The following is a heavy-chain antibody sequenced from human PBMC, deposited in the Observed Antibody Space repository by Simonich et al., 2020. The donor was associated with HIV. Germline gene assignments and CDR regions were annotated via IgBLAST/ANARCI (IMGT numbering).Heavy chain of an antibody. D-gene: IGHD6-13*01. CDR3: ASGADSSSWSFYYFDS. J-gene: IGHJ4*02. Sequence: QVQLVESGGGVVQPGRSLRLSCAASGFTFSRYAMHWVRQAPGKGLEWVAVIWYDGSNKYYADSVKGRVTISRDTSKNTLYLQMNSLRAEDTAVYYCASGADSSSWSFYYFDSWGQGTLVTVSS. CDR1: GFTFSRYA. CDR2: IWYDGSNK. V-gene: IGHV3-33*01.